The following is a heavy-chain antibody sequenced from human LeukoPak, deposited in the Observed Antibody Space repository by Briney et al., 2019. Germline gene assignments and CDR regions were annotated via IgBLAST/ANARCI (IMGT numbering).Heavy chain of an antibody. CDR3: ARDLDGSGSYSHFEY. CDR2: IYHSGST. J-gene: IGHJ4*02. CDR1: GGSISSSNW. V-gene: IGHV4-4*02. Sequence: SGTLSLTCAVSGGSISSSNWWSWVRQPPGKGLEWIGEIYHSGSTNYNPSLKSRVTISVDKSKNQFSLKLSSVTAADTAVYYCARDLDGSGSYSHFEYWGQGTLVTVSS. D-gene: IGHD3-10*01.